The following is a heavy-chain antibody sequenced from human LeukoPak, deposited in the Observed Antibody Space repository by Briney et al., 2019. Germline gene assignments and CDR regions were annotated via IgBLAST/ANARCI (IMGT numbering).Heavy chain of an antibody. V-gene: IGHV4-34*01. Sequence: PSETLSLTCAVYGGSFSGYYWSWIRQPPGKGLEWIGEINHSGSSNCNPSLKSRVTISVDTPKNQFSLKLSSVTAADSAVYYCARGGVLRFLEWSNNWFDPWGQGTLVTVSS. CDR3: ARGGVLRFLEWSNNWFDP. D-gene: IGHD3-3*01. J-gene: IGHJ5*02. CDR2: INHSGSS. CDR1: GGSFSGYY.